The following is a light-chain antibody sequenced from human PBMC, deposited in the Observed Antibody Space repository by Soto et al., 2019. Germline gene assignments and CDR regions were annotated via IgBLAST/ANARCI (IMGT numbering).Light chain of an antibody. V-gene: IGLV1-47*01. J-gene: IGLJ3*02. CDR2: MNN. CDR3: VAWDDNLRARV. Sequence: QSALTQPPSLSGTPGQTVTISCFGSRSNIGSSIVHWYQQLPGTAPKHLIYMNNQRPSGVPDRFSGSKSGTSASLVISGLRSEDEADYYCVAWDDNLRARVFGGGTKLTVL. CDR1: RSNIGSSI.